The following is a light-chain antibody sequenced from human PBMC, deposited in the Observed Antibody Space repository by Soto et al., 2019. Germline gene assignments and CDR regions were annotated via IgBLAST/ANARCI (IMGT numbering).Light chain of an antibody. J-gene: IGKJ1*01. CDR2: WAS. CDR3: QQFYTDPRT. Sequence: DIVLTQSPDSLAVSLGERATINCKSSQNILRTSDNRNNLVWYQQKPGQPPKVLIYWASTRESGVPDRFSGSGSGTDVTLTISSLQAEDVAVYYCQQFYTDPRTFGQGTKVEIK. CDR1: QNILRTSDNRNN. V-gene: IGKV4-1*01.